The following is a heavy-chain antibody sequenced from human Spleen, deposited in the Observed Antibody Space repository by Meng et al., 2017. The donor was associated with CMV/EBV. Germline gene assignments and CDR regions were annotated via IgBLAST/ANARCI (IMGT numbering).Heavy chain of an antibody. J-gene: IGHJ4*02. V-gene: IGHV4-30-4*08. CDR2: IYYSGST. CDR1: GGSISSGDYY. CDR3: AREPSVRGVIMIR. Sequence: SETLSLTCTVSGGSISSGDYYWSWIRQPPGKGLEWIGYIYYSGSTYYNPSLKSRVTISVDTSKNQFSLNLRSVTAADTAVYYCAREPSVRGVIMIRWGQGTLVTVSS. D-gene: IGHD3-10*02.